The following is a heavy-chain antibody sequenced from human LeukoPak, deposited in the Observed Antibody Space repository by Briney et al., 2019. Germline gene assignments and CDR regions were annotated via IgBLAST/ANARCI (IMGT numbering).Heavy chain of an antibody. J-gene: IGHJ4*02. CDR1: GFTVSSNY. CDR3: AKGPRPGSSGYPSLEF. CDR2: IYGGGNT. Sequence: GGSLRLSCAASGFTVSSNYMNWVRQTPGKGLEWVSLIYGGGNTYYADSVKGRFTISRDNSKNTLHLQMNSLTVEDTAVYYCAKGPRPGSSGYPSLEFWGQGTLVTVSS. V-gene: IGHV3-53*01. D-gene: IGHD3-22*01.